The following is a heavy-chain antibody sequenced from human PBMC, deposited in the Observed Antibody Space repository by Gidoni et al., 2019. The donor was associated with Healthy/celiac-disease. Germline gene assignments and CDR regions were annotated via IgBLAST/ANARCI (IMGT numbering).Heavy chain of an antibody. D-gene: IGHD3-22*01. V-gene: IGHV1-3*01. Sequence: QVQLVQSGAEVKKPGASVKVSCKASGYTFTSYAMHLVRQAPGQRLEWMGWSNAGNGNTKYSQKFQGRVTITRDTSASTAYMELSSLRSEDTAVYYCASPVYYYDSSGSITPHGAFDIWGQGTMVTVSS. CDR1: GYTFTSYA. J-gene: IGHJ3*02. CDR2: SNAGNGNT. CDR3: ASPVYYYDSSGSITPHGAFDI.